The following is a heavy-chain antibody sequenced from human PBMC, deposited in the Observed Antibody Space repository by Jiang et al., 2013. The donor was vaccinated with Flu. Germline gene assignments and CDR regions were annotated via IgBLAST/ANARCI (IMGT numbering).Heavy chain of an antibody. CDR2: TYYRSRWYT. CDR1: GRQCFRPTTCC. D-gene: IGHD1-14*01. CDR3: VRDPPEIHSGLDV. Sequence: TSQTPRHSTCAISGRQCFRPTTCCLELDSGSPHREAVEWLGRTYYRSRWYTNYAESVRSRISITADTSNNQFSLHLTSVSPEDTAIYYCVRDPPEIHSGLDVWGQGDHGHRLV. J-gene: IGHJ6*02. V-gene: IGHV6-1*01.